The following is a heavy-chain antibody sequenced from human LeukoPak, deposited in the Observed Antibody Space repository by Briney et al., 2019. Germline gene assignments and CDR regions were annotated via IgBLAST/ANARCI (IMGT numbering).Heavy chain of an antibody. J-gene: IGHJ4*02. V-gene: IGHV4-59*01. CDR2: IYYSGST. CDR1: GGSISSYY. D-gene: IGHD3-22*01. Sequence: SETLSLTCTVSGGSISSYYWSWLRQPPGKGLEWIGYIYYSGSTNYNPSLKSRVTISVDTSKNQFSLKPSSVTAADTDVYYCARGRRGYYFDYWGQGTLVTVSS. CDR3: ARGRRGYYFDY.